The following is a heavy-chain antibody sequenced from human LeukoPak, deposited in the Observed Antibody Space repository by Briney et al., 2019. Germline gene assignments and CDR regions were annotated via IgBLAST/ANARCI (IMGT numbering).Heavy chain of an antibody. CDR1: GGSISSSSYY. V-gene: IGHV4-39*01. J-gene: IGHJ4*02. CDR3: LDDSMTFDY. D-gene: IGHD3-22*01. Sequence: SETLSLTCTVSGGSISSSSYYWGWICQPPGKGLEWIGSIYYSGSTYYNPSLKSRVTISVDTSKNQFSLKLSSVTAADTAVYYCLDDSMTFDYWGQGTLVTVSS. CDR2: IYYSGST.